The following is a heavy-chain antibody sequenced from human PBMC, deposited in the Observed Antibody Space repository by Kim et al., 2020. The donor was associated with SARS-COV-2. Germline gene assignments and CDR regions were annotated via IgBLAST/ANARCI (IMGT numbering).Heavy chain of an antibody. Sequence: GGSLRLSCAASGFTFSNAWMSWVRQAPGKGLEWVGRIKSKTDGGTTDYAAPVKGRFTISRDDSKNTLYLQMNSLKTEDTAEYYCTRSVRSSYGMDVWGQGTPVTVSS. J-gene: IGHJ6*02. CDR1: GFTFSNAW. CDR2: IKSKTDGGTT. CDR3: TRSVRSSYGMDV. V-gene: IGHV3-15*01. D-gene: IGHD3-3*01.